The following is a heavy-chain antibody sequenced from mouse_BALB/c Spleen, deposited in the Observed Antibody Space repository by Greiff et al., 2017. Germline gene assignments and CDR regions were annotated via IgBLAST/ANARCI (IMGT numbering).Heavy chain of an antibody. Sequence: EVKVVESGGGLVKPGGSLKLSCAASGFTFSSYTMSWVRQTPEKRLEWVATISSGGSYTYYPDSVKGRFTISRDNAKNTLYLQMSSLKSEDTAMYYCTRGGDSSGYAYWGQGTLVTVSA. J-gene: IGHJ3*01. D-gene: IGHD3-2*01. CDR3: TRGGDSSGYAY. CDR2: ISSGGSYT. V-gene: IGHV5-6-4*01. CDR1: GFTFSSYT.